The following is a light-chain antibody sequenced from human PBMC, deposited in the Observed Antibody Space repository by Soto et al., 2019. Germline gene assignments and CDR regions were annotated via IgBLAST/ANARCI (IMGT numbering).Light chain of an antibody. Sequence: EIVMTQSPATLSVSPGERATLSCRASQSVSSNLAWYQQKPGQAPRLLIYGASTRATGIPARFSGSGSGTEFTLTISSLRSEDFAVSYCQQYNNWPRTFGQGTKWISN. CDR1: QSVSSN. J-gene: IGKJ1*01. CDR3: QQYNNWPRT. CDR2: GAS. V-gene: IGKV3-15*01.